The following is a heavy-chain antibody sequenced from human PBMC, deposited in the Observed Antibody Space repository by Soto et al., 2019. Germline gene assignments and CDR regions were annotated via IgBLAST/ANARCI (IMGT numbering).Heavy chain of an antibody. D-gene: IGHD5-18*01. Sequence: GGSLRLSCAASGFTFSSYAMSWVRQAPGKGLEWVSAISGSGGSTYYADSVKGRFTISRDNSKNTLYLQMNSLRAEDTAVYYCAKKRRGYSYGPLDYWGQGTLVTVSS. CDR3: AKKRRGYSYGPLDY. V-gene: IGHV3-23*01. CDR1: GFTFSSYA. CDR2: ISGSGGST. J-gene: IGHJ4*02.